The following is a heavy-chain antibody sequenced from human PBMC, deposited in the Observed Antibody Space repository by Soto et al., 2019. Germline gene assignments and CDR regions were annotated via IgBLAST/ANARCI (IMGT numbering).Heavy chain of an antibody. V-gene: IGHV3-23*01. CDR1: GFTFSSYA. J-gene: IGHJ6*02. D-gene: IGHD1-26*01. CDR2: ISGSGGST. CDR3: AKGGATNDYYYYGMDV. Sequence: EVQLLKSGGGLVQPGGSLRLSCAASGFTFSSYAMSWVRQAPGKGLEWVSAISGSGGSTYYADSVKGRFTISRDNSKNTLYLQMNSLRAEDTAVYYCAKGGATNDYYYYGMDVWGQGTTVTVSS.